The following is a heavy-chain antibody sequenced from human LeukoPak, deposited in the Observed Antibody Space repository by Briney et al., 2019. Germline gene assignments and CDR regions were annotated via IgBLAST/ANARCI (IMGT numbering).Heavy chain of an antibody. CDR3: ARVSGYNLDY. V-gene: IGHV4-31*03. CDR2: IYYSGST. J-gene: IGHJ4*02. D-gene: IGHD5-12*01. Sequence: SETLSLTCTVSGGSISSGGYYWSWIRQHPGKGLEWTGYIYYSGSTYYNPSLKSRVTISVDTSKNQFSLKLSSVTAADTAVYYCARVSGYNLDYWGQGTLVTVSS. CDR1: GGSISSGGYY.